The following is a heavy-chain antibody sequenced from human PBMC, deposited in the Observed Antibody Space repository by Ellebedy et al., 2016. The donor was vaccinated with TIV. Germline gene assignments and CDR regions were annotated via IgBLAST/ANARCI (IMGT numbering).Heavy chain of an antibody. CDR3: ARAGGRHSTGSGFY. Sequence: PGGSLRLSCAASGFTFSGYWMSWVRQAPGKGLEWVANIKEDGSEACYVDSVKGRFTISRDNAKNSLYLQMSNLRAEDTAVFYCARAGGRHSTGSGFYWGQGTRVTVST. CDR1: GFTFSGYW. J-gene: IGHJ4*02. CDR2: IKEDGSEA. D-gene: IGHD2-2*01. V-gene: IGHV3-7*03.